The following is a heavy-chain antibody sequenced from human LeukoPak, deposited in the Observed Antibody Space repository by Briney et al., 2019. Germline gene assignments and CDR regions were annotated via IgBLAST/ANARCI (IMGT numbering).Heavy chain of an antibody. CDR3: ARGLVHDTSGYYSDY. J-gene: IGHJ4*02. CDR1: GFTFSAFW. Sequence: GGSLRLSCAASGFTFSAFWMHWVRHAPGRGLVWVSRINSDDSRTTYADSVKGRFTISRDNAKNTLYLQMNSLRAEDTAVYYCARGLVHDTSGYYSDYWGQGTLVTVSS. D-gene: IGHD3-22*01. V-gene: IGHV3-74*01. CDR2: INSDDSRT.